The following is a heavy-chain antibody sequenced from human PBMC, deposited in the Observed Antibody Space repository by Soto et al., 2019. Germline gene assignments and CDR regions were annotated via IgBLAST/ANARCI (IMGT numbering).Heavy chain of an antibody. CDR2: IYPGDSDT. CDR3: ARRVAMTTVSYYFDY. CDR1: GYSFTSYW. J-gene: IGHJ4*02. V-gene: IGHV5-51*01. Sequence: GESLKISCKGSGYSFTSYWIGWVRQMPGKGLEWMGIIYPGDSDTRYSPSFQGQVTISADKSISTAYLQWSSLKASDTAMYYCARRVAMTTVSYYFDYWGQGTLVTVSS. D-gene: IGHD4-17*01.